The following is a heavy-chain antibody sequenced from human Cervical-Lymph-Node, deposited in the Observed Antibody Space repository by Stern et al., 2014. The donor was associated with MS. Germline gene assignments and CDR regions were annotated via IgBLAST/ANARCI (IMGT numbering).Heavy chain of an antibody. CDR1: GFSLNNARMG. Sequence: ESGPALVKPTETLTLTCTVSGFSLNNARMGVSWIRQPPGKALEWLAQIFSNDEKSYSTSLKGRLTISKDTSRRQVVLTMTNMDPVDTATYYCAHEDTAMVMGYWGQGTLVTVSS. CDR2: IFSNDEK. J-gene: IGHJ4*02. V-gene: IGHV2-26*01. D-gene: IGHD5-18*01. CDR3: AHEDTAMVMGY.